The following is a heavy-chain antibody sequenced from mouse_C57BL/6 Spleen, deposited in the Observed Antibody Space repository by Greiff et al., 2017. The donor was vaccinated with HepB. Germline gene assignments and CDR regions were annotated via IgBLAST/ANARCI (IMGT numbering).Heavy chain of an antibody. CDR1: GFSLTSYG. CDR2: IWSGGST. V-gene: IGHV2-2*01. CDR3: ARKFHYAMDY. J-gene: IGHJ4*01. Sequence: VQVVESGPGLVQPSQSLSITCTVSGFSLTSYGVHWVRQSPGKGLEWLGVIWSGGSTDYNAAFISRLSISKDNSKSQVFFKMNSLQADDTAIYYCARKFHYAMDYWGQGTSVTVSS.